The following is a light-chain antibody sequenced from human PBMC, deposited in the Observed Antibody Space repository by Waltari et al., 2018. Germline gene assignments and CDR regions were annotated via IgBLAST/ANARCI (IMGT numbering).Light chain of an antibody. CDR2: DVN. CDR3: NSYTSGRTWV. V-gene: IGLV2-14*03. CDR1: SSDVGGNNH. Sequence: QSALTQPASVSGSPGQSIIISCTGTSSDVGGNNHVYWFLHHPAKAPKLMIHDVNERPSGVSSRFSGSKSGNTASLTISGLQAEDEAIYYCNSYTSGRTWVFGGGTRLTVL. J-gene: IGLJ3*02.